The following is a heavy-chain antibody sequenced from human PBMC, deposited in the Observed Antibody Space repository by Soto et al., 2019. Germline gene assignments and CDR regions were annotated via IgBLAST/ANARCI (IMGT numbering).Heavy chain of an antibody. V-gene: IGHV3-33*01. Sequence: XGSLRLSCEEAGFDMSTYGLHWVRQAPGKGLEWLAFIWYDGSNQHYAASVKGRFTISRDNSRNTLYLQMNNLRADDTAVYFCARAVSSATYYDCIGYWGRGTLVTVSS. J-gene: IGHJ4*02. D-gene: IGHD1-26*01. CDR2: IWYDGSNQ. CDR1: GFDMSTYG. CDR3: ARAVSSATYYDCIGY.